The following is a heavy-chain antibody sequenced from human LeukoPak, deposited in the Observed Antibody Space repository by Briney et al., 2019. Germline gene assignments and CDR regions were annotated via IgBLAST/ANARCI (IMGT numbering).Heavy chain of an antibody. CDR3: ARTTIEEGFDY. CDR2: IYYSGST. D-gene: IGHD5-12*01. CDR1: GGSISSYY. Sequence: SETLSLTCTVSGGSISSYYWSWIRQPPGKGLEWIGYIYYSGSTNYNPSLKSRVTISVDTSKNQFSLKLSSVTAADTAVYYCARTTIEEGFDYWGQGTLVTVSS. V-gene: IGHV4-59*08. J-gene: IGHJ4*02.